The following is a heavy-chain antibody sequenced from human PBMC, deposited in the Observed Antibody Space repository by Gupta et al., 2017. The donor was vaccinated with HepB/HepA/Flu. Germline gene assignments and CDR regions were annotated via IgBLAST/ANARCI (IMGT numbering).Heavy chain of an antibody. J-gene: IGHJ3*02. CDR2: IIPILGIA. V-gene: IGHV1-69*04. Sequence: QVQLVQSGAEVKKPGSSVKVSCKASGGTFSSYAISWVRQAPGQGLEWMGRIIPILGIANYAQKFQGRVTITADKSTSTAYMELSSLRSEDTAVYYCARGRMPIDGWVVVTATSPHDAFDIWGQGTMVTVSS. CDR1: GGTFSSYA. CDR3: ARGRMPIDGWVVVTATSPHDAFDI. D-gene: IGHD2-21*02.